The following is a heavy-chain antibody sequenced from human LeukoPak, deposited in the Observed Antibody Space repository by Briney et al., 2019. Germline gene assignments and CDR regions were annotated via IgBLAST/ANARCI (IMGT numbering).Heavy chain of an antibody. CDR1: GGSFSGYY. Sequence: SETLSLTCAVYGGSFSGYYWSWIRQPPGKGLEWIGEINHSRSTNYNPSLKSRVTISVDTSKNQFSLKLSSVTAADMAVYCCARGWDIVVVPAAIGDPFDYWGQGTLVTVSS. V-gene: IGHV4-34*01. D-gene: IGHD2-2*01. CDR3: ARGWDIVVVPAAIGDPFDY. J-gene: IGHJ4*02. CDR2: INHSRST.